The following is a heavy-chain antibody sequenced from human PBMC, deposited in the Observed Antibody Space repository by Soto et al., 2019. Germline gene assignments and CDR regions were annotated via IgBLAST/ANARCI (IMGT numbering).Heavy chain of an antibody. Sequence: SETLSLTCAVYGGSFSGYYWSWIRQPPGKGLEWIGEINHSGSTNYNPSLKSRVTISVDTSKNQFSLKLSSVTAADTAVYYCARARKSDYPYYYYSMDVWGQGTTVTVSS. V-gene: IGHV4-34*01. D-gene: IGHD4-17*01. CDR2: INHSGST. J-gene: IGHJ6*02. CDR3: ARARKSDYPYYYYSMDV. CDR1: GGSFSGYY.